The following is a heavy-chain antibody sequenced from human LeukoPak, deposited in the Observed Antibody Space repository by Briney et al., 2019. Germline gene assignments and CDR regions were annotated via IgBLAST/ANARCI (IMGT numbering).Heavy chain of an antibody. D-gene: IGHD3-3*01. Sequence: ASVKVSCRASGYTFTGYYMHWVRQAPGQGLEWMGWINPNSGGTNYAQKFQGRVTMTRDTSISTAYMELSRLRSDDTAVYYCARLPRAKTTIFGVVKWGQGTLVTVPS. CDR2: INPNSGGT. V-gene: IGHV1-2*02. J-gene: IGHJ4*02. CDR1: GYTFTGYY. CDR3: ARLPRAKTTIFGVVK.